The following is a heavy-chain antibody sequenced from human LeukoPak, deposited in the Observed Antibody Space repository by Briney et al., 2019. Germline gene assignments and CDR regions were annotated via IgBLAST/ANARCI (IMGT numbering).Heavy chain of an antibody. CDR3: ARVLRVAYAFDI. D-gene: IGHD3-3*01. CDR1: GGSFSGYY. J-gene: IGHJ3*02. CDR2: INHSGST. Sequence: SETLSLTCAVYGGSFSGYYWSWIRQPPGKGLEWIGEINHSGSTNYNPSLKSRVTILVDTSKNQFSLKLSSVTAADTAVYYCARVLRVAYAFDIWGQGTMVTVSS. V-gene: IGHV4-34*01.